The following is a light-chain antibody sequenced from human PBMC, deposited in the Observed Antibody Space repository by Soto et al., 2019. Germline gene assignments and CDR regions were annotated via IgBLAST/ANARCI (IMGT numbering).Light chain of an antibody. Sequence: QSVLAQPASVSGSFGQSITISCSGPNTDLGVYGYVSWYQHHPGKAPKLLIYDVNNRPSGISDRSSGSKSGDTASLTTSGLQAEDEADYFCFSKISGFVYGFGTGTKVTVL. J-gene: IGLJ1*01. CDR2: DVN. CDR3: FSKISGFVYG. V-gene: IGLV2-14*01. CDR1: NTDLGVYGY.